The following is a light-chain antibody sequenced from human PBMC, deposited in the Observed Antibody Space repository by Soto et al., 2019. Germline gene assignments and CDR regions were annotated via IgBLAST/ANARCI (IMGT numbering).Light chain of an antibody. V-gene: IGLV1-47*02. CDR1: SANIGSNY. Sequence: QSVLTQPPSASGTPGQRLTISCSGSSANIGSNYVYWYQQFPGTAPKLLIYLNNQRPSGVPDSFSGSKSGTSASLAISGLRSDDEADYYCAAWDDSLSGPVFGGGTKLTVL. CDR3: AAWDDSLSGPV. CDR2: LNN. J-gene: IGLJ2*01.